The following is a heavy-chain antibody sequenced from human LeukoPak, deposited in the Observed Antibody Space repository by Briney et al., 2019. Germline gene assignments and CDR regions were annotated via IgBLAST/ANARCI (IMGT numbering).Heavy chain of an antibody. CDR3: ASLLNVAGYRGHDSDY. J-gene: IGHJ4*02. CDR2: INHSGST. D-gene: IGHD5-12*01. Sequence: PSETLSLTCAVYGGSFSGYYWSWIRQPPGKGLEWIGEINHSGSTNYNSSLKSRVTISVDTSKSQFSLKLRSVTAADTAVYYSASLLNVAGYRGHDSDYWGQGTLVTVSS. CDR1: GGSFSGYY. V-gene: IGHV4-34*01.